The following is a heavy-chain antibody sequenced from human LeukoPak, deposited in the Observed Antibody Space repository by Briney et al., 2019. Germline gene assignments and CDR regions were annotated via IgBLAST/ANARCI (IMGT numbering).Heavy chain of an antibody. D-gene: IGHD2-21*01. CDR2: IKEDGSEK. J-gene: IGHJ4*02. CDR1: GFSFNTYW. CDR3: AKDAFLWYFDY. Sequence: GGSLRLSCAASGFSFNTYWLTWVRQAPGRGPEWVASIKEDGSEKLYVDSVKGRFTISRDNAKNSLYLQMNSLRAEDTALYYCAKDAFLWYFDYWGQGTLVTVSS. V-gene: IGHV3-7*03.